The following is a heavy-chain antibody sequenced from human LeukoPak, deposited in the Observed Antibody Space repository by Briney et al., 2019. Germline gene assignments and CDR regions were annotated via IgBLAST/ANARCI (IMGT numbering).Heavy chain of an antibody. CDR3: ATTYYNILTGLS. Sequence: SVEVSCKASGGTFSSYAISWVRQAPGRGLEWMGGIIPIFGTANYAQKFQGRVTITADESTSTAYMELSSLRSEDTAVYYCATTYYNILTGLSWGQGTLVTVSS. D-gene: IGHD3-9*01. CDR2: IIPIFGTA. CDR1: GGTFSSYA. V-gene: IGHV1-69*13. J-gene: IGHJ4*02.